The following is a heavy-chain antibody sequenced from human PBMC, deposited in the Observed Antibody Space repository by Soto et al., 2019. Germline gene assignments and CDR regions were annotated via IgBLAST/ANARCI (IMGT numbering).Heavy chain of an antibody. CDR2: ISDSRGST. CDR1: GFTFSNYA. D-gene: IGHD3-10*01. V-gene: IGHV3-23*01. Sequence: GGSLRLSCAPSGFTFSNYAMNWVRQAPGKGLEWVSAISDSRGSTYYTDSVKGRFTISRDNSKNTLYLQMNSLRAEDTAVYYCARDPTDYGSGSYRPPFDYWGQGTLVTVSS. CDR3: ARDPTDYGSGSYRPPFDY. J-gene: IGHJ4*02.